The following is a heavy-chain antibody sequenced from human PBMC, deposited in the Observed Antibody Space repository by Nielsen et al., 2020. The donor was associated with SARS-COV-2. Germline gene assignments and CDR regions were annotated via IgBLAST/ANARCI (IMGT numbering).Heavy chain of an antibody. V-gene: IGHV3-48*01. Sequence: LKISCAASGFTFSSYSMNWVRQAPGKGLEWVSYISSSSSTIYYADSVKGRFTISRDNSKNTLYLQMNSLRAEDTAVYYCARGGGYFDYWGQGTLVTVSS. CDR3: ARGGGYFDY. J-gene: IGHJ4*02. D-gene: IGHD3-16*01. CDR2: ISSSSSTI. CDR1: GFTFSSYS.